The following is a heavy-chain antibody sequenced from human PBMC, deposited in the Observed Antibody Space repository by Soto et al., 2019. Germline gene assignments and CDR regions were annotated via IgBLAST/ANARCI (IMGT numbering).Heavy chain of an antibody. J-gene: IGHJ5*02. D-gene: IGHD3-10*01. CDR2: IYWDDDK. CDR3: AHIHYYGSGNFLLSPNNWFDP. V-gene: IGHV2-5*02. Sequence: QITLKESGPPLLKATQTLTLTCTFSGFSLSTSGVGVGWIRQPPGKALEWLALIYWDDDKFYSPSLKSRLTITKDPSKNQVVLTITNMDPVDTATYYSAHIHYYGSGNFLLSPNNWFDPWGQGTLVTVSS. CDR1: GFSLSTSGVG.